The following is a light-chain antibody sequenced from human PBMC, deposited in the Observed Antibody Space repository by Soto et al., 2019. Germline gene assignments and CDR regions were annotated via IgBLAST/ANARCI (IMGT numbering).Light chain of an antibody. CDR1: QSVSNN. CDR3: QYHKNWRPLT. Sequence: ILLTQSPATLSVSPGERATLSCRASQSVSNNLAWCQQKPGQAASLLLYDGSTRATGIPARFSGSGCGTEFALTLTGLKFEDVAVYDYQYHKNWRPLTFGQGTKVEIK. J-gene: IGKJ1*01. V-gene: IGKV3-15*01. CDR2: DGS.